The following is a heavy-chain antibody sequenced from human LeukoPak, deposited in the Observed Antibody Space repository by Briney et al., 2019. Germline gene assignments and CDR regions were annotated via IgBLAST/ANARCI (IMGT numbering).Heavy chain of an antibody. CDR2: IYYSGST. J-gene: IGHJ6*02. Sequence: SETLSLTCTVSGGSISSYCWSWIRQPPGKGLEWIGYIYYSGSTNYNPSLKSRVTISVDTSKNQFSLKLSSVTAADTAVYYCARAIKTEDYYYGMDVWGQGTTVTVSS. CDR1: GGSISSYC. CDR3: ARAIKTEDYYYGMDV. V-gene: IGHV4-59*01.